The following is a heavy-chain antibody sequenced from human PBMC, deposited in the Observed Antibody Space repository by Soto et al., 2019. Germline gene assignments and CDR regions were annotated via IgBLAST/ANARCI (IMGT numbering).Heavy chain of an antibody. CDR2: IYWDDDK. J-gene: IGHJ4*02. CDR1: GFSLSTSGVG. V-gene: IGHV2-5*02. CDR3: AHSRPATTAMAYFFAF. Sequence: QITLKESGPTLVKPTQTLTLTCTFSGFSLSTSGVGVGWIRQPPGKALEWLALIYWDDDKRYSPSLKIRLTITKDTSKNQVVLTINNIDPVGTATYYCAHSRPATTAMAYFFAFWGQVPLVAVSS. D-gene: IGHD5-18*01.